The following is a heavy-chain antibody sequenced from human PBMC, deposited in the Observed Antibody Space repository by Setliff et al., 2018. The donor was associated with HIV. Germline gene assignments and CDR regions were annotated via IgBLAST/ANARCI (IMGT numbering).Heavy chain of an antibody. J-gene: IGHJ5*01. D-gene: IGHD2-21*02. V-gene: IGHV3-15*01. CDR2: IKSRAVTETT. CDR3: TPIHNYTDHCPDS. Sequence: ETLSLTCAVYGGSFSGYWSWIRQSPGKGLEWVGRIKSRAVTETTDVAAPVKGRFTISRDDSQNMVYLQMNSLKTEDTAMYYCTPIHNYTDHCPDSWGQGTLVTVSS. CDR1: GGSFSGYW.